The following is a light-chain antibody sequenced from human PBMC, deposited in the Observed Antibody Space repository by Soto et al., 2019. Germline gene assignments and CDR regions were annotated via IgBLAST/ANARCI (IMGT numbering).Light chain of an antibody. CDR1: QTISSW. CDR3: QHYNSYSEA. V-gene: IGKV1-5*03. CDR2: KAS. J-gene: IGKJ1*01. Sequence: TLSGSVGDRVTITCRASQTISSWLAWYQQKPGKAPKLLIYKASTLKSGAPSRFSGSGSGTEFTLTISSLQPDDFATYYCQHYNSYSEAFGQGTKVDIK.